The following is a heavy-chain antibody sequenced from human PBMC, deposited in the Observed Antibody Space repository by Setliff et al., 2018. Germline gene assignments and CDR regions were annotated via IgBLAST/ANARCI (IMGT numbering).Heavy chain of an antibody. Sequence: ASVKVSCKASGYMFRSYGINWMRQAPGQGLEWMGRIIPVFGTAKYVQKFQGRVTMTTDTSTGTAYIELRSLRSDDSAVYYCALSTLSLCSGGNCPNAFDVWGQGTLVTVSS. CDR3: ALSTLSLCSGGNCPNAFDV. D-gene: IGHD2-15*01. CDR1: GYMFRSYG. J-gene: IGHJ3*01. CDR2: IIPVFGTA. V-gene: IGHV1-18*04.